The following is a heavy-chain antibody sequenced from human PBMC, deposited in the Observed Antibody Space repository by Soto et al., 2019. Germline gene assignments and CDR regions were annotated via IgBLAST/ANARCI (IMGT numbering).Heavy chain of an antibody. D-gene: IGHD3-3*01. CDR2: IYYSGST. CDR3: ASHYLHYYVFWSGYSSFDYYGMDV. J-gene: IGHJ6*02. Sequence: SETLSLTCTVSGGSISSSSYYWGWIRQPPGKGLEWIGSIYYSGSTYYNPSLKSRVTISVDTSKNQFSLKLSSVTAADTAVYYCASHYLHYYVFWSGYSSFDYYGMDVWGQGTTVTVSS. CDR1: GGSISSSSYY. V-gene: IGHV4-39*01.